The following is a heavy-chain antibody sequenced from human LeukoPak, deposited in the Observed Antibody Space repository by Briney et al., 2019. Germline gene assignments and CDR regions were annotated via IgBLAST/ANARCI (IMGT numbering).Heavy chain of an antibody. J-gene: IGHJ4*02. CDR3: ARRSGHGSGSYYLFDY. V-gene: IGHV3-15*01. CDR2: IKSKSDGGTT. D-gene: IGHD3-10*01. Sequence: GGSLRLSCAASGFTFNNAWMSWVRQAPGKGLEWVGRIKSKSDGGTTDYAAPVKGRFTISRDDSKNMLYVQMNSLKTEDTAVYYCARRSGHGSGSYYLFDYWGQGTLVTVSS. CDR1: GFTFNNAW.